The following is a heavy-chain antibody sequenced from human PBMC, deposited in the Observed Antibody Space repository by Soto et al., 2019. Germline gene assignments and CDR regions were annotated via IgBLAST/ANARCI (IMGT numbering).Heavy chain of an antibody. V-gene: IGHV4-39*01. CDR1: GGSISSSSYY. D-gene: IGHD2-2*01. Sequence: SETLSLTCTVSGGSISSSSYYWGWIRQPPGKGLEWIGSIYYSGSTYYNPSLKSRVTISVDTSKNQFSLKLSSVTAADTAVYYCARHRVHEYQLLSYYYYMDVWGKGTTVTVSS. CDR3: ARHRVHEYQLLSYYYYMDV. CDR2: IYYSGST. J-gene: IGHJ6*03.